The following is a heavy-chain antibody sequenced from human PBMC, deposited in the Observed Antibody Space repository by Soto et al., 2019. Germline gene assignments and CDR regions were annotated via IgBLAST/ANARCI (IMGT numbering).Heavy chain of an antibody. V-gene: IGHV1-69*01. CDR2: IIPIFGTA. Sequence: QVQLVQSGAEVKKPGSSVKVSCKASGGTFSSYAISWVRQAPGQGLEWMGGIIPIFGTANYSQKFQGRVTITADESTSTAYMELSSLRSEDTAVYYCARDRNDGDYAYYFDYWGQGPLVTVSS. CDR1: GGTFSSYA. D-gene: IGHD4-17*01. J-gene: IGHJ4*02. CDR3: ARDRNDGDYAYYFDY.